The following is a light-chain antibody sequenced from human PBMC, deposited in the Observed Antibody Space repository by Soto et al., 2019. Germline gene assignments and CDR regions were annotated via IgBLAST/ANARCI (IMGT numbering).Light chain of an antibody. J-gene: IGKJ5*01. V-gene: IGKV1-39*01. CDR2: AAS. Sequence: DIQITQSPSSLSASVGERVTITCRPSQSISTYLNWYQQKAGLATKLLIYAASSLQSGVPSRFSGSVSGTDFTLTFSSLQPEDFATYDCQQSYTAHSITFGQGRRLEI. CDR3: QQSYTAHSIT. CDR1: QSISTY.